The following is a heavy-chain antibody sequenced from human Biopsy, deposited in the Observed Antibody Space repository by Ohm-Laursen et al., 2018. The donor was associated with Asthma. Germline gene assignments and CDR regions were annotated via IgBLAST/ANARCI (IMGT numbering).Heavy chain of an antibody. D-gene: IGHD3-22*01. CDR3: AKVRSDWVITESFDY. CDR2: ISWSSATI. V-gene: IGHV3-9*01. CDR1: GFKFDEYT. Sequence: SLRLSCTASGFKFDEYTMHWVRQAPGKGLEWVSGISWSSATIGYADSVEGRFTISRDNAKNSVFPHMDSLRPEDTAFYYCAKVRSDWVITESFDYWGQGVLVTVSS. J-gene: IGHJ4*02.